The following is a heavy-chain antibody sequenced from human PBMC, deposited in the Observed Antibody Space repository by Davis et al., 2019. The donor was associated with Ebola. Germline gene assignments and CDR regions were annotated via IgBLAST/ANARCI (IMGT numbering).Heavy chain of an antibody. CDR2: IYYSGST. CDR3: ARGRNRNYVYVDY. J-gene: IGHJ4*02. Sequence: MPSETLSLTCTVSGGSISSGDYYWNWIRQPPGKGLEWIGYIYYSGSTNYNPSLKSRVTISVDTSKNQFSLKLSSVTAADTAVYYCARGRNRNYVYVDYWGQGTLVTVSS. CDR1: GGSISSGDYY. V-gene: IGHV4-61*08. D-gene: IGHD1-7*01.